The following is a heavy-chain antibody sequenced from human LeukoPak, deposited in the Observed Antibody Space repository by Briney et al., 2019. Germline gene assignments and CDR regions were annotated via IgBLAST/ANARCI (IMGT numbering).Heavy chain of an antibody. Sequence: PGESLRLSCAASGFSLSDYRMSWVRRAPGKGLEWVANVKQDGSEKFYVDSVKGRFTISRDNAKNSLHLQMNSLRADDTAMYYCVRERALNYFDSSGYDYWGQGTLVTVSS. D-gene: IGHD3-22*01. V-gene: IGHV3-7*01. CDR2: VKQDGSEK. CDR3: VRERALNYFDSSGYDY. J-gene: IGHJ4*02. CDR1: GFSLSDYR.